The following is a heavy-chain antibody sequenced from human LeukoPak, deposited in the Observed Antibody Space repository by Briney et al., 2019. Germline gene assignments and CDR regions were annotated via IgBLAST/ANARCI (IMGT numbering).Heavy chain of an antibody. V-gene: IGHV4-34*01. CDR1: GVSFSGYY. D-gene: IGHD5-18*01. CDR2: INHSGST. J-gene: IGHJ4*02. Sequence: SETLSLTCAVYGVSFSGYYWSWIRQPPGKGLEWIGEINHSGSTNYNPSLKSRVTISVDTSKNQFSLKLSSVTAADTAVYYCASRPRGYSYAIRYWGQGTLVTVSS. CDR3: ASRPRGYSYAIRY.